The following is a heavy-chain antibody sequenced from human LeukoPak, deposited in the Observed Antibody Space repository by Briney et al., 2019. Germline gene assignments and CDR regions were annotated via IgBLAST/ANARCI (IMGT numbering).Heavy chain of an antibody. J-gene: IGHJ4*02. CDR2: ISSSSRDI. D-gene: IGHD3-22*01. CDR3: ARDSDSSGHYYMDYFDY. CDR1: GFTLSNAW. Sequence: KSGGSLRLSCAASGFTLSNAWMSWVRQAPGKGLEWVSSISSSSRDINYADSVKGRFTISRDNAWNSLYLQMNSLRAEDTAVYYCARDSDSSGHYYMDYFDYWGQGALVTVSS. V-gene: IGHV3-21*01.